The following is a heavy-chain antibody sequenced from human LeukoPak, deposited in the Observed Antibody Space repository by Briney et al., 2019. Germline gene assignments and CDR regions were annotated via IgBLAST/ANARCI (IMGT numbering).Heavy chain of an antibody. Sequence: PGGSLRLSCAASGFTFSSYAITWVRQAPGKGLEWVSAVSSNGAKTYYADSVKGRFTVSRDNSKNTLYLQMNSPGAEDTAVYYCARDTSGYCSTSRCYGSWYFDLWGRGTLVTVSS. J-gene: IGHJ2*01. D-gene: IGHD2-2*01. V-gene: IGHV3-23*01. CDR3: ARDTSGYCSTSRCYGSWYFDL. CDR1: GFTFSSYA. CDR2: VSSNGAKT.